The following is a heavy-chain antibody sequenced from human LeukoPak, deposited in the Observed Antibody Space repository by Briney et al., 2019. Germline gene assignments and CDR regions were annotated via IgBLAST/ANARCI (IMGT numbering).Heavy chain of an antibody. CDR1: GDSVFSNSAA. Sequence: SQTLSLTCAISGDSVFSNSAAWNWIRQSPSRGLEWLGRTYYRSKWYNDYAVSVKSRITINPDISKNQFSLQLNSVTPEDTAVCYCASGSVAGTSGFDYWGQGTLVTVSS. J-gene: IGHJ4*02. D-gene: IGHD6-19*01. CDR2: TYYRSKWYN. V-gene: IGHV6-1*01. CDR3: ASGSVAGTSGFDY.